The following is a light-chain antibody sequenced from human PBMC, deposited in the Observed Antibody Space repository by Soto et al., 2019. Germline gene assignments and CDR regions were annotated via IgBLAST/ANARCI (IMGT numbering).Light chain of an antibody. J-gene: IGLJ1*01. CDR3: QSYDSSLSGYV. Sequence: QSVLTQPPSVSVAPGQRVTISCTGSSSNIGANYDVHWYQHLPGTAPKLLIYTNTNRPSGVPDRFSGSKSGTSASLAITGLQAEDEADYYCQSYDSSLSGYVVGTGTQLTVL. CDR2: TNT. CDR1: SSNIGANYD. V-gene: IGLV1-40*01.